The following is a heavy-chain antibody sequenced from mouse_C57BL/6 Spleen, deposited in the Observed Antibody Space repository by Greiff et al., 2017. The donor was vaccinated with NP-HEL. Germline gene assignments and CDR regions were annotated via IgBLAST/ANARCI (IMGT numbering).Heavy chain of an antibody. Sequence: VQLQQSGPVLVKPGASVKMSCKASGYTFTDYYMNWVKQSHGKSLEWIGVINPYNGGTSYNQKFKGKATLTVDKSSSTAYMELNSLTSEDSAVYYCARKGSTMVTYFDYWGQGTTLTVSS. CDR3: ARKGSTMVTYFDY. J-gene: IGHJ2*01. CDR2: INPYNGGT. CDR1: GYTFTDYY. D-gene: IGHD2-2*01. V-gene: IGHV1-19*01.